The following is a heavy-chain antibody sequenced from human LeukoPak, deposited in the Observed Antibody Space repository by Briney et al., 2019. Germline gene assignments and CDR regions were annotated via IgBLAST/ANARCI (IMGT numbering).Heavy chain of an antibody. CDR3: ARDGISDIVVVPAAMGFDY. V-gene: IGHV4-4*07. CDR2: MYTSGST. Sequence: SETLSLTCTVSGGSISSYYWSWIRQPAGKGLEWIGRMYTSGSTNYNPSLKSRVTMSVDTSKNQFSLKLSSVTAADTAVYYCARDGISDIVVVPAAMGFDYWGQGTLVTVSS. CDR1: GGSISSYY. D-gene: IGHD2-2*01. J-gene: IGHJ4*02.